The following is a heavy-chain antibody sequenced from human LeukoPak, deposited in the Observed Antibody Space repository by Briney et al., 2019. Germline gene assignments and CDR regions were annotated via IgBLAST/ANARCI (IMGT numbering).Heavy chain of an antibody. CDR2: INHSGST. V-gene: IGHV4-34*01. CDR1: GGSFSGYY. Sequence: KTSETLSLTCAVYGGSFSGYYWSWIRQTPGKGLEWIGEINHSGSTNYNPSLKSRVTISVDTSKNQFSLKLSSVTAADTAVYYCARRLYNSGYYYDQDYWGQGTLVTVSS. CDR3: ARRLYNSGYYYDQDY. D-gene: IGHD3-22*01. J-gene: IGHJ4*02.